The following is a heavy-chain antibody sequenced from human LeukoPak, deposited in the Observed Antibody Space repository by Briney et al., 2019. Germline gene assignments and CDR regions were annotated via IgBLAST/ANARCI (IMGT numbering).Heavy chain of an antibody. CDR1: GGSISSGSYY. D-gene: IGHD2-15*01. CDR3: ARGWGYCSGGSCSINNWFDP. V-gene: IGHV4-61*02. J-gene: IGHJ5*02. CDR2: IYTSGST. Sequence: SETLSLTCTVSGGSISSGSYYWSWIRQPAGKGLEWIGRIYTSGSTNYNPSLKSRVTISVDTSKNQFSLKLSSVTAADTAVYYCARGWGYCSGGSCSINNWFDPWGQGTLVTVSS.